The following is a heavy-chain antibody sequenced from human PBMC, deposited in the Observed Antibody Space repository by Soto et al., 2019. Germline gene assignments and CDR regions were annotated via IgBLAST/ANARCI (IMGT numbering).Heavy chain of an antibody. CDR1: GFSLSTRGVG. J-gene: IGHJ5*02. V-gene: IGHV2-5*01. Sequence: QITLKESGPTLVKPTQTLTLTCTFSGFSLSTRGVGVGWIRQPPGKALEWLALIYWNDDKRYSPSLKSRLTITKDHSKNQVVLRMTNMDPVDTATYYGAHSLRGWFDPWGQGTLVTVSS. CDR3: AHSLRGWFDP. CDR2: IYWNDDK. D-gene: IGHD3-10*01.